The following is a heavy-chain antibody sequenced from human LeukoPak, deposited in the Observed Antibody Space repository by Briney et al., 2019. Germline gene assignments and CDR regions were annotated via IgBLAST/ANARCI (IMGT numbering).Heavy chain of an antibody. V-gene: IGHV3-30-3*01. CDR3: ARDLSGAYYALDV. CDR1: GFNFNIYA. D-gene: IGHD3-10*02. J-gene: IGHJ6*02. CDR2: ISYDGNNK. Sequence: GGSLRLSCAASGFNFNIYAMHWVRQAPDKAPEWVAVISYDGNNKYYADSVKGRFTISRDISKNTLFLQMNSLTSKDTAIYYCARDLSGAYYALDVWGQGTTVTVYS.